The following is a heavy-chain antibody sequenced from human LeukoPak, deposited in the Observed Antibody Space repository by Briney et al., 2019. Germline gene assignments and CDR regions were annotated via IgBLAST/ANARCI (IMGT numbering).Heavy chain of an antibody. CDR2: IYYSGST. D-gene: IGHD3-3*01. V-gene: IGHV4-59*01. Sequence: SSETLSLTCAVYGGSFSGYYWSWIRQSPGKGLEWIGYIYYSGSTNYNPSLKSRVTISVDTSKNQFSLKLSSVTAADTAVYYCARANYDFWSGYYWNYYFDYWGQGTLVTVSS. CDR3: ARANYDFWSGYYWNYYFDY. J-gene: IGHJ4*02. CDR1: GGSFSGYY.